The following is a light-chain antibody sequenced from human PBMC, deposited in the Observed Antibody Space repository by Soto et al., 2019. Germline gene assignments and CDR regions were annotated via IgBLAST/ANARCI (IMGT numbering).Light chain of an antibody. CDR3: QSYDTSLSASV. CDR1: SSNIGAGYD. J-gene: IGLJ2*01. CDR2: NDN. Sequence: QLVLTQPPSVSGAPGQRVTISCTGSSSNIGAGYDVHWYQQLPGTAPKLLIYNDNNRPSGVPDRFSGSKSGTSASLAITGLQTEDEADYYCQSYDTSLSASVFGGGTKVTVL. V-gene: IGLV1-40*01.